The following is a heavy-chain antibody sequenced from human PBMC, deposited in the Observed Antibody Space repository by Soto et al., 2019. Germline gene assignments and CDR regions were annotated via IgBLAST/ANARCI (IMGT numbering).Heavy chain of an antibody. Sequence: EGQLLQSGGDLVQPGGSLRLSCAGSGLTLRSYAMTWIRQTPEQGLEWVSTISWRSGVPSCADSVNGRFTVSRDNSKNTLYLPSNSLRPADTAIYYGAKGGPFTGGFDAWAQGTLVTVAS. CDR1: GLTLRSYA. CDR2: ISWRSGVP. CDR3: AKGGPFTGGFDA. D-gene: IGHD3-16*01. J-gene: IGHJ5*02. V-gene: IGHV3-23*01.